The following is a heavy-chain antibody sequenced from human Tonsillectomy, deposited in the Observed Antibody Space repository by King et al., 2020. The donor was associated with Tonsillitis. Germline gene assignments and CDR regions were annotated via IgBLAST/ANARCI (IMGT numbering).Heavy chain of an antibody. V-gene: IGHV1-69*01. D-gene: IGHD2-2*01. CDR1: GGTFSGYA. CDR3: ARDIVPAADPQDYYSMDV. Sequence: VQLVQSGAEVKKPGSSVKVSCKASGGTFSGYAISWVRQAPGQGLEWMGGVIPIFGTTNYAQKFQGRVTITADESTNTAYMELSSLRSEDTAVYYCARDIVPAADPQDYYSMDVWGQGTTVTVSS. CDR2: VIPIFGTT. J-gene: IGHJ6*02.